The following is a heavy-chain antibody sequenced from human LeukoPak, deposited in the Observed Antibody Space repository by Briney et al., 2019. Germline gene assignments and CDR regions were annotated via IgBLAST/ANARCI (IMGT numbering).Heavy chain of an antibody. V-gene: IGHV1-2*02. CDR1: GYTFTGYY. CDR3: ARGRFRCQLLIDY. J-gene: IGHJ4*02. D-gene: IGHD2-2*01. Sequence: SVKVSCKPSGYTFTGYYMHWVRQPPGQGLEWMGWINPNSGGTNYAQKFQGRVTMTRDTSIGTAYMELSRLRSDDTAVYYCARGRFRCQLLIDYWGQGTLVTVSS. CDR2: INPNSGGT.